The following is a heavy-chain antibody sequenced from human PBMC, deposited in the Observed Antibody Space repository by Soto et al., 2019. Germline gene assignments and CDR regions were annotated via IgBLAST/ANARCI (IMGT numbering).Heavy chain of an antibody. CDR1: EGTFSSYA. V-gene: IGHV1-69*12. CDR2: IIPIFGTA. Sequence: QVQLVQSGAEVKKPGSSVKVSCKASEGTFSSYAISWVRQAPGQGLEWMGGIIPIFGTANYAQKFQGRVTITADESTSTAYMELSSLRSEDTAVYYCADGDYDTDYYYYGMDVWGQGTTVTVSS. J-gene: IGHJ6*02. D-gene: IGHD4-17*01. CDR3: ADGDYDTDYYYYGMDV.